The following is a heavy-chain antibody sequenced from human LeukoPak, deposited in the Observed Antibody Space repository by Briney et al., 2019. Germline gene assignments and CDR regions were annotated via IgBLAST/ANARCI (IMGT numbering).Heavy chain of an antibody. CDR3: ARQGIPYYYDSSGYGY. CDR1: GGSISSYY. V-gene: IGHV4-59*08. Sequence: PSETLSLTCTVSGGSISSYYWSWIRQPPGKGLEWIGYIYYSGSTNYNPSLKSRVTISVDTSKNQFSLKLSSVTAADTAVYYCARQGIPYYYDSSGYGYWGQGTLVTVSS. J-gene: IGHJ4*02. D-gene: IGHD3-22*01. CDR2: IYYSGST.